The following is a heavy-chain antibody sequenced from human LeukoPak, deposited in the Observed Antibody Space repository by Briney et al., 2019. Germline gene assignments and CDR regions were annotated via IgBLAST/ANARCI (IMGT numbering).Heavy chain of an antibody. D-gene: IGHD2-21*01. J-gene: IGHJ3*02. CDR2: IYHSGST. CDR3: ARSGPTLLLDI. Sequence: SQTLSLTCTVSGGSISSGGYYWSWIRQPPGKGLEWIGYIYHSGSTYYNPSLKSRITISVDRSKNQFSLKLSSATAADTAVYYCARSGPTLLLDIWGQGTIVTVSS. V-gene: IGHV4-30-2*02. CDR1: GGSISSGGYY.